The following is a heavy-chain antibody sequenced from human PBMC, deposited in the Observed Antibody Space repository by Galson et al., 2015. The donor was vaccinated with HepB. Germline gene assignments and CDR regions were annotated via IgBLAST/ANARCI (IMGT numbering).Heavy chain of an antibody. D-gene: IGHD3-22*01. CDR3: AKGGPGRITMMINRSLGFDP. CDR2: ISHDGSSK. J-gene: IGHJ5*02. V-gene: IGHV3-30*18. CDR1: GFTFSTYA. Sequence: SLRLSCAASGFTFSTYAMHWVRQAPGKGLEWVAVISHDGSSKYYADSVKGRFTISRDNSKNTLYLQMNSLRAEDTAVYLCAKGGPGRITMMINRSLGFDPWGQGTLVIVSS.